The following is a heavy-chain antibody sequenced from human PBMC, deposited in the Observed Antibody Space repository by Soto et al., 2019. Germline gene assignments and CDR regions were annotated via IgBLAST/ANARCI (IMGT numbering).Heavy chain of an antibody. V-gene: IGHV4-59*01. CDR2: IHYSGTT. CDR1: VTSISIYY. J-gene: IGHJ4*02. D-gene: IGHD2-8*01. Sequence: PAETLSLTCTVSVTSISIYYWNWIRQPPGKGLEWIANIHYSGTTNYNPSLASRVTLSVDTSKNQFSLKMTSVTAADRAMYFCARYNSYAIDYWGRGTLVTVSS. CDR3: ARYNSYAIDY.